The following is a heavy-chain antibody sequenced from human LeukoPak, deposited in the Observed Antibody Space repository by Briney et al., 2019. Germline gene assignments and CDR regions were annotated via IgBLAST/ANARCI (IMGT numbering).Heavy chain of an antibody. CDR3: AKAHTNYYYYYMDV. CDR1: GFTFSSYA. J-gene: IGHJ6*03. Sequence: GGSLRLSCAASGFTFSSYAMSWVRQAPGKGLEWVSAISGSGGSTYYADSVKGRFTISRDNSKNTLYLQMNSLRAEDTAVYYCAKAHTNYYYYYMDVWGQGALVTVSS. CDR2: ISGSGGST. V-gene: IGHV3-23*01.